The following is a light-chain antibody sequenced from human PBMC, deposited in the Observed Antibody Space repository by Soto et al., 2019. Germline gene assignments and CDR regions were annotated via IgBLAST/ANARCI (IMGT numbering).Light chain of an antibody. CDR3: HQYNNWPPWT. CDR2: DAS. V-gene: IGKV3D-15*01. Sequence: DIVMTQSPATLSLSPGERATLSCRASQSIRNDLAWYQQQPGQAPRLLIYDASTRATGIPARFSGSGSGTEFTLTISSLQSADFAIYYCHQYNNWPPWTFCQGTKVEI. J-gene: IGKJ1*01. CDR1: QSIRND.